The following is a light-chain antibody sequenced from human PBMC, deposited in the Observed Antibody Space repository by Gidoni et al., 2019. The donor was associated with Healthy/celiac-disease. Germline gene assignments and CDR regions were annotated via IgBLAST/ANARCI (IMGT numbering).Light chain of an antibody. CDR2: AAS. CDR1: QSISSY. V-gene: IGKV1-39*01. J-gene: IGKJ1*01. Sequence: DIQMTQSPSSLSASVGDRVTITCRARQSISSYLNWYQQKPGKAHKLLIDAASSLQSGVPSRFSGSGSGTDFTLTISSLQPEDFATYYCQQSYSTPTFGQGTKVEIK. CDR3: QQSYSTPT.